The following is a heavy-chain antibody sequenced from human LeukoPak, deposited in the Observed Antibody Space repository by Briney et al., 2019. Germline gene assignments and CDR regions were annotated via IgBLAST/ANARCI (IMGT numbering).Heavy chain of an antibody. CDR2: IYYSGST. CDR1: GGSISSGDYY. V-gene: IGHV4-30-4*01. D-gene: IGHD2-2*01. J-gene: IGHJ6*02. Sequence: SETLSLTCTVSGGSISSGDYYWSWIRQPPGKGLEWIGYIYYSGSTYYNPSLKSRVTISVDTSKNQFSLKLSSVTAADTAVYYCARDPTAVVTADYGMDVWGQGTTVTVSS. CDR3: ARDPTAVVTADYGMDV.